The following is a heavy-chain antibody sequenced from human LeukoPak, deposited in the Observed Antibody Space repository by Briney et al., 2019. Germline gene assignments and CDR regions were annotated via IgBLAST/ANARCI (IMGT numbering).Heavy chain of an antibody. V-gene: IGHV3-11*04. Sequence: AGGSLRLSCAASGFTFSDYYMSWIRQAPGKGLEWVSYISSSGSTIYYADSVKGRFTISRDNSKNTLYLQMNSLRAEDTAVYYCAREGVAVPDFDYWGQGTLVTVSS. CDR3: AREGVAVPDFDY. CDR1: GFTFSDYY. CDR2: ISSSGSTI. J-gene: IGHJ4*02. D-gene: IGHD6-19*01.